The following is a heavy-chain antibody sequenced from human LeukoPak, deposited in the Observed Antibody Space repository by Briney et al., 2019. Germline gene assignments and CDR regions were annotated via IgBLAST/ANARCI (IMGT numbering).Heavy chain of an antibody. V-gene: IGHV1-69*13. CDR2: IIPIFGTA. J-gene: IGHJ4*02. D-gene: IGHD3-22*01. CDR1: GGTFSSYA. CDR3: ARVENYYYDSSGYGY. Sequence: ASVKVSCKASGGTFSSYAISWVRQAPGQGLEWMGGIIPIFGTANYAQKFQGRVTITADESTSTAYMELSSLRSEDTAVYYCARVENYYYDSSGYGYWGQGTLVTVSS.